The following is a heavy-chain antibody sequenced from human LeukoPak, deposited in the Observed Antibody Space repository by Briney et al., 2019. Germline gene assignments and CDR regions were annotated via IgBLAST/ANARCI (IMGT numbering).Heavy chain of an antibody. CDR3: AKDHLHVFGSGSYIDY. V-gene: IGHV3-30*18. D-gene: IGHD3-10*01. CDR2: TSFDGSNR. Sequence: GRSPRLSCATSGFIFNNYVVHWVRQAPGKGLEWVAATSFDGSNRYYADSVKGRFTISRDNSKNTLYLQLNSLRAEDTAVYYCAKDHLHVFGSGSYIDYWGQGTLVTVSS. CDR1: GFIFNNYV. J-gene: IGHJ4*02.